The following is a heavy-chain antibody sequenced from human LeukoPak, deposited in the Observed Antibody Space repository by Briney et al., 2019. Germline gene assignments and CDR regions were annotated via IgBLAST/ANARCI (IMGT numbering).Heavy chain of an antibody. CDR1: GGSISSYY. CDR2: IYYSGST. V-gene: IGHV4-59*01. D-gene: IGHD4-17*01. J-gene: IGHJ4*02. CDR3: ARDYAY. Sequence: SETLSLTCTVSGGSISSYYWSWIRQPPGKGLEWIGYIYYSGSTNYNPSLKSRVTISVDTSKDQFSLKLSSVTAADTAVYYCARDYAYWGQGTRVTVSS.